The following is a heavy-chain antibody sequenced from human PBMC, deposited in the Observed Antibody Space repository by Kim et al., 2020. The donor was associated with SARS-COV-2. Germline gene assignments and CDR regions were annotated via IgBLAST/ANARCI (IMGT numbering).Heavy chain of an antibody. D-gene: IGHD5-12*01. J-gene: IGHJ4*02. Sequence: SVKVSCKASGGTFSSYGISWVRQAPGQGLEWMGGIIPILATANYAQKFQARVTITADESTSTAYMQLSSLRSEDTAVYYCARERGGGYEPEPLDYWGQGTLVTVSS. V-gene: IGHV1-69*13. CDR2: IIPILATA. CDR3: ARERGGGYEPEPLDY. CDR1: GGTFSSYG.